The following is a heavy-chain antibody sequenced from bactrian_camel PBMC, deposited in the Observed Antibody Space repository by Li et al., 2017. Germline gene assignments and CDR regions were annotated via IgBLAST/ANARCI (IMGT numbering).Heavy chain of an antibody. CDR3: TKEGGGRDFGY. CDR2: INSGGGP. J-gene: IGHJ6*01. V-gene: IGHV3S40*01. Sequence: VQLVESGGGLVQPGTSARLSCVASEFSLYMVWDRQAPGKGLEWVPFINSGGGPNYADSVKGRFTISRDDAKNEVYLQLNSLKTEDTAMYYCTKEGGGRDFGYWGQGTQVTVS. CDR1: EFSLY.